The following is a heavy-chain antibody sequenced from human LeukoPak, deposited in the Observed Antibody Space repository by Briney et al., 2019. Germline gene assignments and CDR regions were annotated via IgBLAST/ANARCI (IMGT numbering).Heavy chain of an antibody. J-gene: IGHJ3*02. CDR2: IYYSGST. CDR3: ARQRTTYYDILTGYLHNDAFDI. CDR1: GGSISSSSYY. D-gene: IGHD3-9*01. Sequence: PSETLSLTCTVSGGSISSSSYYWGWIRQPPGKGLEWIGSIYYSGSTYYNPSLKSRVTISVDTSKNQFSLKLSSVTAADTAVYYCARQRTTYYDILTGYLHNDAFDIWGQGTMVTVSS. V-gene: IGHV4-39*01.